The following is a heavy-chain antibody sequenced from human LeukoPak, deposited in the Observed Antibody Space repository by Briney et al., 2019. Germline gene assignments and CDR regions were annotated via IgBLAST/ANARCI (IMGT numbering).Heavy chain of an antibody. J-gene: IGHJ4*02. CDR2: IYYSGSN. CDR1: GGSISSSSYY. D-gene: IGHD2-2*01. V-gene: IGHV4-61*05. CDR3: ARAGVCSSTSCYAGENGQLSDY. Sequence: PSETLSLTCTVSGGSISSSSYYWGWIRQPPGKGLEWIAYIYYSGSNNYNPSLKSRVTISVDTSKNQFSLKLSSVTAADTAVYYCARAGVCSSTSCYAGENGQLSDYWGQGTLVTVSS.